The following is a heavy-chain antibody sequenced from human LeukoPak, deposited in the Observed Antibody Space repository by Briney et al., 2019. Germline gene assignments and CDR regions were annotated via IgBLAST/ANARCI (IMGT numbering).Heavy chain of an antibody. CDR1: GASLSSGGHY. J-gene: IGHJ4*02. CDR3: ARDPCSSTSCHPNFDY. V-gene: IGHV4-31*03. D-gene: IGHD2-2*01. Sequence: PSETLSLTCTVSGASLSSGGHYWNWIRQHPVKGLEWIGYIHFSGSTYYNPSLQSRVTISVDTSKNQFSLKLSSVTAADTAVYYCARDPCSSTSCHPNFDYWGQGTLVTVSS. CDR2: IHFSGST.